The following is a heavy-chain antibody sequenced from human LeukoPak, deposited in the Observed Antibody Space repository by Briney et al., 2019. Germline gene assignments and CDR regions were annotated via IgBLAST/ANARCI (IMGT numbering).Heavy chain of an antibody. CDR1: GGSISSSGYY. V-gene: IGHV4-39*01. CDR3: ARITKTGDFKGRFDY. D-gene: IGHD7-27*01. Sequence: SETLSLTCTVSGGSISSSGYYWGWIRQPPGKGLEWIGSIYYSGSTYYNPSLKSRVTISVDTSKNQFSLKLSSVTAADTAVYYCARITKTGDFKGRFDYWGQGTLVTVSS. CDR2: IYYSGST. J-gene: IGHJ4*02.